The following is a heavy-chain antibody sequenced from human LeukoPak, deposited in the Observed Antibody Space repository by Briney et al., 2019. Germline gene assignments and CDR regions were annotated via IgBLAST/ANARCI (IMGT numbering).Heavy chain of an antibody. CDR3: ARGMIVGYYYLDY. D-gene: IGHD3-22*01. J-gene: IGHJ4*02. CDR1: GFTVSSNY. CDR2: IYSGGST. Sequence: GGSLRLSCAASGFTVSSNYMSWVRQAPGKGLEWVSVIYSGGSTYYADSVKGRFTISRDNSKNTLYLQMNSLRAEDTAVYYCARGMIVGYYYLDYWGQGTLVTVSS. V-gene: IGHV3-66*01.